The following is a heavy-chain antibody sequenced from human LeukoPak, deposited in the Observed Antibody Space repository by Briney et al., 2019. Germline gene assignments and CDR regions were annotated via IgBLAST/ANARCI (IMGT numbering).Heavy chain of an antibody. CDR3: AKVRGVVAATRSYYFDY. CDR1: GFTFSSYG. J-gene: IGHJ4*02. D-gene: IGHD2-15*01. V-gene: IGHV3-30*18. CDR2: ISYDGSNK. Sequence: PGRSLRLSCAASGFTFSSYGMHWVRQAPGKGLEWVAVISYDGSNKYYADSVKGRFTISRDNSKNTLYLQMNSLRAEDTAVYYCAKVRGVVAATRSYYFDYWGQGTLVTVSS.